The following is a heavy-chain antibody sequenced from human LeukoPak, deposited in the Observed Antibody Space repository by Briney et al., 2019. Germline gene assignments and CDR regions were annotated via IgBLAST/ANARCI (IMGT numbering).Heavy chain of an antibody. V-gene: IGHV1-69*04. D-gene: IGHD3-16*02. CDR1: GGTFSSYA. Sequence: ASVKVSCKASGGTFSSYAISWVRQAPGQGLEWMGRIIPILGIANYAQKFQGRVTITADKSTSTAYMELSSLRSEDTAVYYCAREYDYVWGSYRGGVGSFDYWGQGTLVTVSS. J-gene: IGHJ4*02. CDR2: IIPILGIA. CDR3: AREYDYVWGSYRGGVGSFDY.